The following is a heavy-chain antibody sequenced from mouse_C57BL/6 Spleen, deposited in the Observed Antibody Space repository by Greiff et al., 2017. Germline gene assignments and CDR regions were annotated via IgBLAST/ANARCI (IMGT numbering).Heavy chain of an antibody. CDR1: GFNIKDYY. J-gene: IGHJ3*01. CDR2: IDPEDGET. Sequence: EVQLQQSGAELVKPGASVKLSCTASGFNIKDYYMQWVKQRTEQGLEWIGRIDPEDGETKYAPKFQDKATITADTSSNTAYLQLSSLTSEDTAVYYCARYPSYYSVAWFAYWGQGTLVTVSA. D-gene: IGHD2-12*01. V-gene: IGHV14-2*01. CDR3: ARYPSYYSVAWFAY.